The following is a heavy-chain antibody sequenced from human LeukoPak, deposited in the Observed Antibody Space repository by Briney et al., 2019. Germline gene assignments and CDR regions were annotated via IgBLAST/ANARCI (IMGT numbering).Heavy chain of an antibody. CDR2: INPSDGAT. CDR1: GGTFTMYY. V-gene: IGHV1-46*01. CDR3: ARGTRPYDILTGYYSGDLDH. D-gene: IGHD3-9*01. J-gene: IGHJ4*02. Sequence: ASVKVSCKASGGTFTMYYVHWVRQAPGQGLEWMGMINPSDGATTYAQRFQGRVTMTTDTSTSTAYMELRSLRSDDTAVYYCARGTRPYDILTGYYSGDLDHWGQGTLVTVSS.